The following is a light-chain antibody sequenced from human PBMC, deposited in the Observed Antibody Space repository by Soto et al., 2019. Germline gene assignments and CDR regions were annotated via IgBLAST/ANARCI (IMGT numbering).Light chain of an antibody. CDR2: GAS. J-gene: IGKJ1*01. V-gene: IGKV3-15*01. CDR3: QQYNSYSEA. CDR1: QSVSSN. Sequence: EIVMTQSPATLSVSPGERATLSCRASQSVSSNLAWYQQKPGQAPRLLIYGASTRATGIPARFSGSGSGTEFTLTISSLQSDDFATYYCQQYNSYSEAFGQGTKVDIK.